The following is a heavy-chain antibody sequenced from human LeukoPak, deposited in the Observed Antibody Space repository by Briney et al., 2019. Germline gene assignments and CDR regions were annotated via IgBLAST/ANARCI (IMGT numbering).Heavy chain of an antibody. Sequence: SGTLSLTCTVSGDSINSLNLWSWVRQPPGKGLEWIGEMYLSGTTHSNPSVKSRVTISIDKSKNQFFLNLSSVTAADTAVYYCAGLVGRYSSGLYYYYFDYWGQGTLVTVSS. CDR3: AGLVGRYSSGLYYYYFDY. CDR1: GDSINSLNL. D-gene: IGHD3-22*01. J-gene: IGHJ4*02. V-gene: IGHV4-4*02. CDR2: MYLSGTT.